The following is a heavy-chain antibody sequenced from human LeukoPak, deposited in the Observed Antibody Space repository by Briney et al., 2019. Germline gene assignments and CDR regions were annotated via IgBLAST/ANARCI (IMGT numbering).Heavy chain of an antibody. D-gene: IGHD4-11*01. Sequence: ASVKVSCKVSGYTLTELSMHWVRQAPGKGLEWMRGFDPEDGETIYAQKFQGRVTMTEDTSTDTAYMELSSLRSEDTAVYYCATDVLATGSNYSPSFDYWGQGTLATVSS. CDR3: ATDVLATGSNYSPSFDY. CDR2: FDPEDGET. V-gene: IGHV1-24*01. CDR1: GYTLTELS. J-gene: IGHJ4*02.